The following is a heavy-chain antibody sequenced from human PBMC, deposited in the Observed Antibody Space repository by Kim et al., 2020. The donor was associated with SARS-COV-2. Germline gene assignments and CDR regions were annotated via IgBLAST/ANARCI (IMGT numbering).Heavy chain of an antibody. J-gene: IGHJ5*02. Sequence: GGSLRLSCAASGFTFSKYWMHWVRQVPGEGLVWVSGSNENGSITNYADSVRGRFTISRDNAKSTLYLQMNSLGAEDTALYYCARDLSGSDDLWGQGTLVTVSS. V-gene: IGHV3-74*01. CDR2: SNENGSIT. D-gene: IGHD5-12*01. CDR3: ARDLSGSDDL. CDR1: GFTFSKYW.